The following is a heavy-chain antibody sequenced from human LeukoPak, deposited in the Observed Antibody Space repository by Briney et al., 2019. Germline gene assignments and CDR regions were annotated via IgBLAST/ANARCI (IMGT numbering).Heavy chain of an antibody. J-gene: IGHJ5*02. CDR1: GVSVASTGDY. D-gene: IGHD3-10*01. CDR2: IYYRGSS. Sequence: WETLCLTCTVSGVSVASTGDYWGWIRQPRGKGLEWIGSIYYRGSSYYHPSIRSPPTMPIDTSNNHFSLKLSSVTAADTAVYYCARPCYSCGSGTYYDTVWFDPWGQGTLVTVSS. V-gene: IGHV4-39*02. CDR3: ARPCYSCGSGTYYDTVWFDP.